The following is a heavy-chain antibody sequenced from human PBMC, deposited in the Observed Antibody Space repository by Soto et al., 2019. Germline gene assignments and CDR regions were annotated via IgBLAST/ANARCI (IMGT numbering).Heavy chain of an antibody. CDR3: GGETPCAGWIGP. Sequence: QVQLVQSGADVKTPGASVTVSCEASGHSFSTYYMHWLRQTPGQGLEWMGLINPSGTNSKNAQKFEGRVTMTRDTATSTVYMELRDLRSDDTAVYYCGGETPCAGWIGPWGQGTLVTVSS. CDR1: GHSFSTYY. J-gene: IGHJ5*02. CDR2: INPSGTNS. D-gene: IGHD6-13*01. V-gene: IGHV1-46*03.